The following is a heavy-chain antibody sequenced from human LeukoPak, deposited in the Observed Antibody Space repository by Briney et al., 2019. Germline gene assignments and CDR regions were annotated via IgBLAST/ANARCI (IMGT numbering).Heavy chain of an antibody. CDR1: GGSFSGYY. V-gene: IGHV4-34*01. CDR2: INHSGST. J-gene: IGHJ5*02. D-gene: IGHD5-18*01. CDR3: ARGSGYSYGYGFDP. Sequence: PSETLSLTCTVYGGSFSGYYWSWIRQPPGKGLEWIGEINHSGSTNYNPSLKSRVTISVDTSKNQFSLKLSSVTAADTAVYYCARGSGYSYGYGFDPWGQGTLVTVSS.